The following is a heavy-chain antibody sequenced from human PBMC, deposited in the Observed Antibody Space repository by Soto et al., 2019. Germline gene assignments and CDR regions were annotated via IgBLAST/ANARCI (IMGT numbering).Heavy chain of an antibody. CDR3: ARGEAVAAPYYYYGMDV. J-gene: IGHJ6*02. V-gene: IGHV1-69*13. CDR2: IIPIFGTA. CDR1: GGTFSSYA. D-gene: IGHD6-19*01. Sequence: GASVKVSCKASGGTFSSYAISWVRQAPGQGLEWMGGIIPIFGTANYAQKFQGRVTITADESTSTAYMELGSLRSEDTAVYYCARGEAVAAPYYYYGMDVWGQGTTVTVSS.